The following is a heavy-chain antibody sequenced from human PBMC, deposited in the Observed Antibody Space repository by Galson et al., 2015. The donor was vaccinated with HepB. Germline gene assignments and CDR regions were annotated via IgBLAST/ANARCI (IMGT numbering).Heavy chain of an antibody. J-gene: IGHJ6*02. CDR3: ARDLLLWFGENYGMDV. V-gene: IGHV1-18*04. D-gene: IGHD3-10*01. CDR2: ISAYNGNT. CDR1: GYTFTSYG. Sequence: SVKVSCKASGYTFTSYGISWVRQAPGQGLEWMGWISAYNGNTNYAQKLQGRVTMTTDTSTSTAYMELRSLRSDDTAVYYCARDLLLWFGENYGMDVWGQGTTVTVSS.